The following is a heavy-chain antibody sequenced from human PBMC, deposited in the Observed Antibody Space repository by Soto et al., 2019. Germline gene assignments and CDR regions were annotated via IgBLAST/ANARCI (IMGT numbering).Heavy chain of an antibody. V-gene: IGHV1-3*01. D-gene: IGHD6-19*01. CDR3: ARAYIAVAEDFDH. CDR2: INAGTGDT. Sequence: QVQLVQSGAEVKKPGASVRVSCKASGYTFSNYAIHWVRQAPGQRLEWMGWINAGTGDTKYSQNFQDRISITRDASARTAYMVLRRLGSEDTGVYYCARAYIAVAEDFDHWGQGTPVTVSS. J-gene: IGHJ4*02. CDR1: GYTFSNYA.